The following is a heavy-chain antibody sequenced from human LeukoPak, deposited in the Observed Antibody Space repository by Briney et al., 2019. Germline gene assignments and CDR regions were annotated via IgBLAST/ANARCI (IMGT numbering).Heavy chain of an antibody. CDR1: GGSIGSYY. CDR3: ARDADSYGFDY. Sequence: KPSETLSLTCTVSGGSIGSYYWSWIGQPPGKGLEWIGYIYYSGSTNYNPSLKSRVTISVDTSKNQFSLKLSSVTAADTAVYYCARDADSYGFDYWGQGTLVTVSS. J-gene: IGHJ4*02. V-gene: IGHV4-59*01. D-gene: IGHD5-18*01. CDR2: IYYSGST.